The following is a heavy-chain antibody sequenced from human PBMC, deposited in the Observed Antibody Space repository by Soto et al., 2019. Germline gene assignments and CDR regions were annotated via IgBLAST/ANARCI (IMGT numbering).Heavy chain of an antibody. V-gene: IGHV4-59*01. CDR2: IYYSGST. J-gene: IGHJ4*02. CDR1: GGSISSYY. CDR3: ASFRGDFLYDY. Sequence: SETLSLTCTVSGGSISSYYWSWIRQPPGKGLEWIGYIYYSGSTDYNPSLKSRVTISVDTSKNQFSLKLSSVTAADTAVYYCASFRGDFLYDYWGQGTLVTVS. D-gene: IGHD4-17*01.